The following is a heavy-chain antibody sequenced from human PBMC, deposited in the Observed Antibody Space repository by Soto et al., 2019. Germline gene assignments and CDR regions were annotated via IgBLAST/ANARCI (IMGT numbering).Heavy chain of an antibody. V-gene: IGHV4-31*03. CDR2: IYYSGST. CDR3: ARGAYDILTGYSYYFDY. Sequence: PSETLSLTCTVSGGSISSGGYYWSWIRQHPGKGLEWIGYIYYSGSTYYNPSLKSRVTISVDTSKNQFSLKLSSVTAADTAVYYCARGAYDILTGYSYYFDYWGQGTLVTVS. CDR1: GGSISSGGYY. D-gene: IGHD3-9*01. J-gene: IGHJ4*02.